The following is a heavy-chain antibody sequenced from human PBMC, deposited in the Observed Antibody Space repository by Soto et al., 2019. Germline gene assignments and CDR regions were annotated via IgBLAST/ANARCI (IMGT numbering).Heavy chain of an antibody. CDR1: GFTFSSYA. J-gene: IGHJ6*02. Sequence: GGSLRLSCAASGFTFSSYAMSWVRQAPGKGLEWVSAISGSGGSTYYADSVKGRFTISRDNSKNTLYLQMNSLRAEDTAVYYCAKDPHPDVWRSYRLMGGMDVWGQGTTVTVSS. CDR2: ISGSGGST. V-gene: IGHV3-23*01. CDR3: AKDPHPDVWRSYRLMGGMDV. D-gene: IGHD3-16*02.